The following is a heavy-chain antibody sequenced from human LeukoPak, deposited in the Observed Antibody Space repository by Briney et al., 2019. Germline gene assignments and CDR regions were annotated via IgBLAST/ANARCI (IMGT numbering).Heavy chain of an antibody. Sequence: YHGSVTYYADSVKGRFTISRDNSKNTLYLQMNSLRAEDTAVYYCARGHCSSTSCPGDYWGQGTLVTVSS. V-gene: IGHV3-30*07. J-gene: IGHJ4*02. D-gene: IGHD2-2*01. CDR2: YHGSVT. CDR3: ARGHCSSTSCPGDY.